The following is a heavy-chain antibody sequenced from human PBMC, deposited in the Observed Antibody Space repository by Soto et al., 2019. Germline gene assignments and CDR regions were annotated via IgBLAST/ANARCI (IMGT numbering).Heavy chain of an antibody. CDR3: ARAPKVSGSAQTRPDF. D-gene: IGHD6-6*01. V-gene: IGHV4-34*01. CDR2: ISPRGTT. Sequence: WETLSLTCSLYSGSLSGYYWSWIRQPPGKGLEWIGEISPRGTTTYSPSLKSRVSISVDTSKNQFSLNLTSLTAADTAVYYCARAPKVSGSAQTRPDFWGQGSLVTVSS. CDR1: SGSLSGYY. J-gene: IGHJ4*02.